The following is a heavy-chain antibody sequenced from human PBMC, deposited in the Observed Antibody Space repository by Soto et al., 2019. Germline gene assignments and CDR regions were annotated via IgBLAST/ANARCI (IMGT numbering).Heavy chain of an antibody. J-gene: IGHJ4*02. D-gene: IGHD2-2*01. Sequence: GGSLRLSCAASGFTLSISDMSWVRQAPGKGLEWVGFIRSKAYGGTTEYAASVKGRFTISRDDSKSIAYLQMNSLKTEDTAVYYCTRYCSSTSCLDEYYFDYWGQGTLVTVSS. CDR3: TRYCSSTSCLDEYYFDY. CDR2: IRSKAYGGTT. V-gene: IGHV3-49*04. CDR1: GFTLSISD.